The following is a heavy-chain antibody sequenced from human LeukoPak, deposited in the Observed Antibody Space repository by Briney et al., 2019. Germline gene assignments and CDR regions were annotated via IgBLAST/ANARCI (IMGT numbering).Heavy chain of an antibody. CDR1: GFTFDDYA. CDR2: ISWNSGSI. Sequence: PGRSLRLSCAASGFTFDDYAMHWVRQAPGKGLEWVSGISWNSGSIGYADSVKGRFTISRDNAKNSLYLQMNSLRAEDTALYYCAKGPLGYCSGGSCYTFDYWGQGTLVTVPS. J-gene: IGHJ4*02. V-gene: IGHV3-9*01. CDR3: AKGPLGYCSGGSCYTFDY. D-gene: IGHD2-15*01.